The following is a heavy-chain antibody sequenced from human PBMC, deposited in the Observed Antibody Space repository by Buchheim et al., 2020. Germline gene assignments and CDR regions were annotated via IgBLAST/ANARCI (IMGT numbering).Heavy chain of an antibody. D-gene: IGHD3-3*01. CDR3: ARHRFITIFGVVIRYGMDV. CDR1: GGSISSSSYY. CDR2: IYYSGST. Sequence: QLQLQESGPGLVKPSETLSLTCTVSGGSISSSSYYWGWIRQPPGKGLEWIGSIYYSGSTYYNPSLKSRVTISVATSKNQFSLKLSSVTAADTAVYYCARHRFITIFGVVIRYGMDVWGQGTT. V-gene: IGHV4-39*01. J-gene: IGHJ6*02.